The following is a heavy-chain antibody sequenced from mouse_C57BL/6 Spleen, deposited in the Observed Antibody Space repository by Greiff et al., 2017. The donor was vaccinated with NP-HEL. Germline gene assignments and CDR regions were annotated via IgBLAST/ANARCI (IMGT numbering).Heavy chain of an antibody. D-gene: IGHD1-1*01. J-gene: IGHJ2*01. CDR3: ASWDYGSTYYFDY. Sequence: VQLQQSGPELVKPGASVKISCKASGYTFTDYYINWVKQRPGQGLEWIGWIFPGSGSTYYNEKFKGKATLTVDKSSSTAYMLLSSLTSEDSAVYFCASWDYGSTYYFDYWGQGTTLTVSS. CDR1: GYTFTDYY. V-gene: IGHV1-75*01. CDR2: IFPGSGST.